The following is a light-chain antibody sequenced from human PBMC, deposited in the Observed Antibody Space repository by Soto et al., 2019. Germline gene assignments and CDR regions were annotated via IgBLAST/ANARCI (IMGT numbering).Light chain of an antibody. Sequence: QMTQSPSSLFASVGDRVTITCRASQSISSHLNWYQQKVGQTPRLLIYTASTLQSEVPPRFSGSGSGTEFTLTISGLQREDVATYYCQQSHSAPLTFGGGTK. CDR3: QQSHSAPLT. J-gene: IGKJ4*01. V-gene: IGKV1-39*01. CDR1: QSISSH. CDR2: TAS.